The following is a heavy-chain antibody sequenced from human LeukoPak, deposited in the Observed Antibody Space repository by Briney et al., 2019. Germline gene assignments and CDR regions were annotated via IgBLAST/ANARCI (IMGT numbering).Heavy chain of an antibody. D-gene: IGHD4-17*01. V-gene: IGHV4-34*01. CDR3: ARVTVTTLEN. J-gene: IGHJ4*02. Sequence: SETLSLTCAVYGGSFSGYYWSWIRQPPGKGLEWIGEINHSGSTNYNPSLKSRVTISVDTSKNQFSLKLSSVTAADTAVYYCARVTVTTLENWGQGTLVTVSS. CDR2: INHSGST. CDR1: GGSFSGYY.